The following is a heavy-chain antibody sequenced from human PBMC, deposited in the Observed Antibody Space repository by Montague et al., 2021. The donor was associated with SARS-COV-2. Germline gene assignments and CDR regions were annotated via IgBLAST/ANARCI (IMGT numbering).Heavy chain of an antibody. V-gene: IGHV4-34*01. D-gene: IGHD4-23*01. Sequence: SETLSLTCAVHGESFSGYYWTWIRQSPGRGLEWIAEINDGGTTNYNWSLKSQVTISVDTSKNQFSLKLSSVTVADTAVYYCTRWDPQIRTLFGFRGKSANDYWGQGTLVTVSS. CDR1: GESFSGYY. CDR2: INDGGTT. J-gene: IGHJ4*02. CDR3: TRWDPQIRTLFGFRGKSANDY.